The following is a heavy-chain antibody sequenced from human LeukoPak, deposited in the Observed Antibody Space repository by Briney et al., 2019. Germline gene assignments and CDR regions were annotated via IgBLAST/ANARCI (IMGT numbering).Heavy chain of an antibody. CDR1: GLSFSSYG. V-gene: IGHV3-30*18. CDR3: AKTYRYNYYFDD. CDR2: ISSDGSKN. J-gene: IGHJ4*02. Sequence: PGGSLRLSCAASGLSFSSYGMHWVRQAPGKGLEWVAVISSDGSKNHCADSVKGRFTISRDNSKNTLYLQMSSLRAEDTAVYYCAKTYRYNYYFDDWGQGTLVTVSS. D-gene: IGHD1-1*01.